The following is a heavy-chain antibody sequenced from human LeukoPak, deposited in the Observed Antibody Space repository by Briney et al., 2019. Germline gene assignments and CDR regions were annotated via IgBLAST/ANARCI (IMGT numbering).Heavy chain of an antibody. CDR2: ITGSGGGSGGNT. CDR3: AKEPGP. V-gene: IGHV3-23*01. J-gene: IGHJ5*02. Sequence: GGSLRLSCAASGFTFSSYAMRWVRQAPGKGLEWVSGITGSGGGSGGNTYYADSVKGRFTISRDNSKNTLYLQMNSLRAEDTAVYYCAKEPGPWGQGTLVTVSS. CDR1: GFTFSSYA.